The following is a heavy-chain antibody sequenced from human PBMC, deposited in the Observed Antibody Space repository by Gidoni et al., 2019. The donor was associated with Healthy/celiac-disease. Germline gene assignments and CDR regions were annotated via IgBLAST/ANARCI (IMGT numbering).Heavy chain of an antibody. CDR3: ARAQKPIWFRELSFGMDV. V-gene: IGHV4-34*01. D-gene: IGHD3-10*01. CDR1: GGSFSGYY. CDR2: INHSGST. J-gene: IGHJ6*02. Sequence: QVQLQQWGAGLLKPSETLSLTCAVYGGSFSGYYWSWIRQPPGKGLEWIGEINHSGSTNYNPSLKSRVTISVDTSKNQFSLKLSSVTAADTAVYYCARAQKPIWFRELSFGMDVWGQGTTVTVSS.